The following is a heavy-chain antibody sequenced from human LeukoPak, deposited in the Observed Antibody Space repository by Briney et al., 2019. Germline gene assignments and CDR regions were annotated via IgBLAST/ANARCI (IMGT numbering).Heavy chain of an antibody. V-gene: IGHV3-23*01. CDR2: ISASASST. Sequence: SGGSLRLSCAASGFTFSSYEMSWVRQAPGKGLEWVSTISASASSTYYVDSVRGRFTISRDNSKNTLYLQMNSLRAEDTAVYYCAKLPSRGYGTTALARYYFDYWGQGTLVTVSS. CDR3: AKLPSRGYGTTALARYYFDY. J-gene: IGHJ4*02. CDR1: GFTFSSYE. D-gene: IGHD5-12*01.